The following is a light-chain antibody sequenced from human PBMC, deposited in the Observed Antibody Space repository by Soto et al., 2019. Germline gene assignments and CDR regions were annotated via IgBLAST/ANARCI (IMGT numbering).Light chain of an antibody. Sequence: DIQMTQSPSTLSASVGDRVTITCRASQTISSWLAWYQQKPGKAPKLLIYNSSSLDSGVPSRCSGSGSGTEFSITISSLEPADVATYYCQQSSGYLTFGQGTKVEIK. CDR3: QQSSGYLT. CDR2: NSS. CDR1: QTISSW. J-gene: IGKJ1*01. V-gene: IGKV1-5*03.